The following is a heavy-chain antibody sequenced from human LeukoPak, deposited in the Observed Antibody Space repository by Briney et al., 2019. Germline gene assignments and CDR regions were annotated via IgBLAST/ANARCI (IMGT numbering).Heavy chain of an antibody. Sequence: SETLSLTCTVSGGSISSGGYCWSWIRQHPGKGLEWIGYIYYSGSTYYNPSLKSRVTISVDTSKNQFSLKLSSVTAADTAVYYCASSMVRGGGFDPWGQGTLVTVSS. V-gene: IGHV4-31*03. CDR1: GGSISSGGYC. CDR2: IYYSGST. D-gene: IGHD3-10*01. CDR3: ASSMVRGGGFDP. J-gene: IGHJ5*02.